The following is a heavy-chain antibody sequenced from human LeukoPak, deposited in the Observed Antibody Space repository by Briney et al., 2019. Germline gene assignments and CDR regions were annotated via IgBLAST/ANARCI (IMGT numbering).Heavy chain of an antibody. V-gene: IGHV3-53*01. Sequence: GGPLRPSCAASGFTVSSNYMSWVRQAPGKGLEWVSVIYSSGSTYYADSVKGRFTISRDNSKNTLHLQMNTLRAEDTAVYYCASRIATAGSVDYWGQGTLVTVSS. D-gene: IGHD6-13*01. CDR1: GFTVSSNY. CDR3: ASRIATAGSVDY. CDR2: IYSSGST. J-gene: IGHJ4*02.